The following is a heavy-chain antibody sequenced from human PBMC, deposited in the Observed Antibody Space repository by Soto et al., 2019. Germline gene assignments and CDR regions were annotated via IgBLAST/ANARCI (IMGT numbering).Heavy chain of an antibody. Sequence: ASVKVSCKASGYTFTSYAMHWVRQAPGQRLEWMGWINAGNGNTKYSQKFQGRVTITRDTSASTAYMELSSLRSEDTAVYYCARDPGYCSSTSCYRAGNFDYWGQGTLVTVSS. V-gene: IGHV1-3*01. D-gene: IGHD2-2*01. CDR3: ARDPGYCSSTSCYRAGNFDY. CDR1: GYTFTSYA. CDR2: INAGNGNT. J-gene: IGHJ4*02.